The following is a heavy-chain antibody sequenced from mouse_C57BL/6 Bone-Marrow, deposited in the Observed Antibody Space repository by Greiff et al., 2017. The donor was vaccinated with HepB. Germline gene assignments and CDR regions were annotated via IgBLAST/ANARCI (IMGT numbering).Heavy chain of an antibody. CDR3: ARPPYYGSRCWYFDV. CDR1: GYTFTSYW. V-gene: IGHV1-52*01. CDR2: IDPSDSET. Sequence: QVQLQQPGAELVRPGSSVKLSCKASGYTFTSYWMHWVKQRPIQGLEWIGNIDPSDSETHYNQKFKDKATLTVDKSSSTAYMQLSSLTSEDSAVYYCARPPYYGSRCWYFDVWGTGTTVTVSS. D-gene: IGHD1-1*01. J-gene: IGHJ1*03.